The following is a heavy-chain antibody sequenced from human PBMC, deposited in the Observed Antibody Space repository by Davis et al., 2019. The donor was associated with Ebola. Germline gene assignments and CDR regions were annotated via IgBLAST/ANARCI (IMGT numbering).Heavy chain of an antibody. Sequence: SGPTLVKPTETLTLTCTFSGFSLDNARMDVSWIRQAPGKALEWLAHIFSNEKSYSASMRSRLTISTDTSTSRVVLTMTNMDPVDTATYYCARIRGGNDWGQGILVTVSS. CDR2: IFSNEK. D-gene: IGHD4-23*01. J-gene: IGHJ4*02. CDR1: GFSLDNARMD. V-gene: IGHV2-26*01. CDR3: ARIRGGND.